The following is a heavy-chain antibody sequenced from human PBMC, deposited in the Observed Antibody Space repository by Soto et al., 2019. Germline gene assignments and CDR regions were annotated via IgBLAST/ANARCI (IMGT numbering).Heavy chain of an antibody. Sequence: GAALKISCKGSGFTFSNYLIGWVRQMPGKGLEWMGIIYPGDSDTRYSPSFQGQVTISADKSISTAYLQWSSLKASDTAMYYCARNYYDSSGYYYSDYWGQGTLVTVSS. CDR1: GFTFSNYL. CDR3: ARNYYDSSGYYYSDY. J-gene: IGHJ4*02. V-gene: IGHV5-51*01. D-gene: IGHD3-22*01. CDR2: IYPGDSDT.